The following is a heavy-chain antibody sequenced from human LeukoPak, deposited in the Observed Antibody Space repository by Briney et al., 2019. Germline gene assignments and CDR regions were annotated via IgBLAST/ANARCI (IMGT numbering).Heavy chain of an antibody. CDR1: GFTFISDG. CDR3: AKDPRAFDI. J-gene: IGHJ3*02. CDR2: ISGSGGST. Sequence: TGGALRLSCAASGFTFISDGMSWVRQAPGKGLERVSAISGSGGSTYYADCVKGRFTISRDNSKNTLYLQMNSLRAEDTAVYYCAKDPRAFDIWGQGTMVTVSS. V-gene: IGHV3-23*01.